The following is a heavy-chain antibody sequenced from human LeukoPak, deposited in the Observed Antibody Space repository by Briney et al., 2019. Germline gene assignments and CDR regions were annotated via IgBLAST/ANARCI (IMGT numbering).Heavy chain of an antibody. CDR3: ARGSKNYDFWSGYYPPPYYYMDV. V-gene: IGHV4-59*01. CDR1: GGSISSDH. J-gene: IGHJ6*03. D-gene: IGHD3-3*01. CDR2: INYSGST. Sequence: SETLSLTCTVSGGSISSDHWNWIRQPPGKGLECIGYINYSGSTNYNPSLRSRVTLSVDTSKNHFSLRLSSVTAADTAVYYCARGSKNYDFWSGYYPPPYYYMDVWGKGTSVTVSS.